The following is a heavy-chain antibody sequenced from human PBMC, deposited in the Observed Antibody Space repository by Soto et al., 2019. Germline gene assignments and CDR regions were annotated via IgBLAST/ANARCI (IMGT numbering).Heavy chain of an antibody. D-gene: IGHD6-13*01. CDR3: ARGYGKNVDY. Sequence: SETLSLTCTVSGGSISSCGYYWSWIRQHPGKGLEWIGYIYYSGSTYYNPSLKSRVTISVDTSKNQFSLKLSSVTAADTAVYYCARGYGKNVDYWGQGTLVTVS. V-gene: IGHV4-31*03. CDR2: IYYSGST. J-gene: IGHJ4*02. CDR1: GGSISSCGYY.